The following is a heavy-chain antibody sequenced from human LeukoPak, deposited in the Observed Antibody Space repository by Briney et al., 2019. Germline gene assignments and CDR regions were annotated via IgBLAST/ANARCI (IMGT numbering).Heavy chain of an antibody. CDR3: ATPRGSGSYLAFDY. J-gene: IGHJ4*02. V-gene: IGHV3-74*01. Sequence: GGSLRLSCAATGFTFSSYAMNWVRQAPGKGLVWVSRINSDGSSTIYADSVKGRFTISRDNAKNTLYLKMNSLRAEDTAVYYCATPRGSGSYLAFDYWGQGTLVTVSS. D-gene: IGHD1-26*01. CDR2: INSDGSST. CDR1: GFTFSSYA.